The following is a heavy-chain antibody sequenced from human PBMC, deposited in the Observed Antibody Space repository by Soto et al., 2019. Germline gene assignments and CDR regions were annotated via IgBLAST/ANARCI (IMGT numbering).Heavy chain of an antibody. CDR1: GDTFSSYA. CDR2: IIPIFDTA. Sequence: SVKFSWKASGDTFSSYASSWVRQAPGQGLDWMGGIIPIFDTANYAKKFQGRGTITADESTSTAYMELSSLRSESTGVYYYASGLGSRSRRYSYYGIHVWGQGNTVTISS. CDR3: ASGLGSRSRRYSYYGIHV. V-gene: IGHV1-69*13. D-gene: IGHD6-13*01. J-gene: IGHJ6*01.